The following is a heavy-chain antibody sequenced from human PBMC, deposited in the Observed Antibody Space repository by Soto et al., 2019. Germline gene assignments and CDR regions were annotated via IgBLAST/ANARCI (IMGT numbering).Heavy chain of an antibody. D-gene: IGHD6-19*01. CDR1: GGSISSSY. Sequence: QVQLQESGPGLVKPSETLSLTCTVSGGSISSSYWNWIRQSPGKGLEWIGYIYYSGSTYYNPSLRSRVTISVDTSKNHFSLSLTSATAADTAVYYCARQQWLERPFDDWGQGTLVTVSS. J-gene: IGHJ4*02. CDR2: IYYSGST. CDR3: ARQQWLERPFDD. V-gene: IGHV4-59*01.